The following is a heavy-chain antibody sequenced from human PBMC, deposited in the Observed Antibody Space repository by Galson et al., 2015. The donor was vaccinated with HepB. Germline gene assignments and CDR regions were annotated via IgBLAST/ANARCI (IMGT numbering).Heavy chain of an antibody. CDR2: INPSGGST. CDR1: GYTFTSYG. V-gene: IGHV1-46*01. J-gene: IGHJ4*02. Sequence: SVKVSCKASGYTFTSYGISWVRQAPGQGLEWMGIINPSGGSTSYAQKFQGRVTMTRDTSTSTVYMELSSLRSEDTAVYYCARDRTTVTTYYFDYWGQGTLVTVSS. D-gene: IGHD4-11*01. CDR3: ARDRTTVTTYYFDY.